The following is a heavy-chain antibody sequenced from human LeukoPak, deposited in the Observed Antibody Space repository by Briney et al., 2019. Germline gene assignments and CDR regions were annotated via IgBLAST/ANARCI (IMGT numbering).Heavy chain of an antibody. Sequence: ASVKVSCKASGYTFTNYGISWVRQAPGQGLEWMGWISAYNGNTNHAQKFQGRVTMTTDTSTSTAYMELSSLRSEDTAVYYCARGPSLGYCSSTSCYVNYWGQGTLVTVSS. CDR3: ARGPSLGYCSSTSCYVNY. J-gene: IGHJ4*02. D-gene: IGHD2-2*01. V-gene: IGHV1-18*01. CDR1: GYTFTNYG. CDR2: ISAYNGNT.